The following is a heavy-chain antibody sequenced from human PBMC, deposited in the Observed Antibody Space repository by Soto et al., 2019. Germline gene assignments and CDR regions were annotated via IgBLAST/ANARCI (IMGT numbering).Heavy chain of an antibody. J-gene: IGHJ4*02. CDR3: AGDKYSSSPFDY. D-gene: IGHD6-6*01. Sequence: SETLSLTCTVSGGSISSYYWSWIRQPPGKGLEWIGYIYYSGSTNYNPSLKSRVTISVDTSKNQFSLKLSSVTAADTAVYYCAGDKYSSSPFDYWGQGTLVTVSS. CDR1: GGSISSYY. CDR2: IYYSGST. V-gene: IGHV4-59*01.